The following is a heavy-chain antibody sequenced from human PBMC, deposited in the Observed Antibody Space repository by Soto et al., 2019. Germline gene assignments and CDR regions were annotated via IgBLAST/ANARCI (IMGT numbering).Heavy chain of an antibody. D-gene: IGHD3-22*01. CDR1: GFTFSSYW. CDR3: ARVAPRGTMIVVDPNSFDY. V-gene: IGHV3-74*01. Sequence: GGSLRLSCAASGFTFSSYWMHWVRQAPGKGLVWVSRINSDGSSTSYADSVKGRFTISRDNAKNTLYLQMNSLRAEDTAVYYCARVAPRGTMIVVDPNSFDYWGQGTLVTVSS. CDR2: INSDGSST. J-gene: IGHJ4*02.